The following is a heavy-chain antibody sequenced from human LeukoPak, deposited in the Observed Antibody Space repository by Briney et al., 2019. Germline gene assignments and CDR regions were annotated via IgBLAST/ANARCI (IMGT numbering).Heavy chain of an antibody. D-gene: IGHD6-13*01. Sequence: GSVKVSCKASCYTFTSYGISWVRQAPGQGLEWMGWISAYNGNTNYAQKLQGRVTMTTDTSTSTAYMELRSLRSDDTAVYYCARDSSSWYEFDYWGQGTLVTVSS. CDR3: ARDSSSWYEFDY. CDR1: CYTFTSYG. V-gene: IGHV1-18*01. CDR2: ISAYNGNT. J-gene: IGHJ4*02.